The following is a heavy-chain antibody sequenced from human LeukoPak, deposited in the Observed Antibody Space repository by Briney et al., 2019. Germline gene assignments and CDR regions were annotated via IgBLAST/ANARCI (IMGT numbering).Heavy chain of an antibody. V-gene: IGHV3-48*01. D-gene: IGHD3-3*01. CDR2: ISSSSSTI. CDR1: GFTFSSYS. Sequence: PGGSLRLSCAASGFTFSSYSMNWVRQAPGKGLEWVSYISSSSSTIYYADSVKGRFPISRDNAKNSLYLQMNSLRAEDTAVYYCAGAHYYDFWSGQYYFDYWGQGTLVTVSS. J-gene: IGHJ4*02. CDR3: AGAHYYDFWSGQYYFDY.